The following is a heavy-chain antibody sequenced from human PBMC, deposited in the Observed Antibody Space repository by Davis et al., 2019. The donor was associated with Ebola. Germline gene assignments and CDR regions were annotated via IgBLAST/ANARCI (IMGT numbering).Heavy chain of an antibody. J-gene: IGHJ4*02. CDR1: GDSVSSNSAA. D-gene: IGHD4-11*01. V-gene: IGHV6-1*01. CDR3: ARRMTTPRREYFDY. Sequence: MPSETLSLTCAISGDSVSSNSAAWNSIRQSPSRGLEWLGRTYYRSKWYNDYAVSVKSRITINPDTSKNQFSLQLNSVTPEDTAVYYCARRMTTPRREYFDYWGQGTLVTVSS. CDR2: TYYRSKWYN.